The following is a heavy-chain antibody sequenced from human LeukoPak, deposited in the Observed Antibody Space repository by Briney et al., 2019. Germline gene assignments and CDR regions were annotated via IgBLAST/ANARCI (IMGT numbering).Heavy chain of an antibody. J-gene: IGHJ6*02. Sequence: ASVKVSCKVSGYTLTELFMHWVRQAPGKGLEWMGGFDPEDGETIYAQKFQGRVTMTEDTSTDTAYMELSSLRSEDTAVYYCATTAPASMVRGVPYYYYYGMDVWGQGTTVTVSS. CDR2: FDPEDGET. V-gene: IGHV1-24*01. CDR3: ATTAPASMVRGVPYYYYYGMDV. CDR1: GYTLTELF. D-gene: IGHD3-10*01.